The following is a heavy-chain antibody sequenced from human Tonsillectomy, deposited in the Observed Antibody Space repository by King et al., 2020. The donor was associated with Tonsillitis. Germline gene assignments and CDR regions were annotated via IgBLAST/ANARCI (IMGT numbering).Heavy chain of an antibody. CDR2: ISSSSTI. CDR1: GFTFSSYS. V-gene: IGHV3-48*04. J-gene: IGHJ6*02. D-gene: IGHD2-15*01. CDR3: ASKDDYYDMDV. Sequence: VQLVESGGGLVQPGGSLRLSCAASGFTFSSYSMNWVRQAPGKGLEWVSYISSSSTIYYADSVKGRLTISRDNTKNSLYLQMNSLRAEDTAVYYCASKDDYYDMDVWGQGTTVTVSS.